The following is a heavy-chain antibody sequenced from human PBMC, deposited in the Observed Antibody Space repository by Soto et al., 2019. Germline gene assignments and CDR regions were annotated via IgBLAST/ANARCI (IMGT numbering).Heavy chain of an antibody. V-gene: IGHV4-59*08. D-gene: IGHD2-15*01. J-gene: IGHJ5*02. CDR1: GGSISGYY. CDR2: IYNIGST. Sequence: SETLSLTCTVSGGSISGYYWSWLRQPPGKGLEWIGYIYNIGSTNYNPSLRSRVTMSIDTSQEQFSLKLSSVTAADTAVYYCARHRPSVVVVAATFVGSAVDAGWFDPWGQGTLVTVSS. CDR3: ARHRPSVVVVAATFVGSAVDAGWFDP.